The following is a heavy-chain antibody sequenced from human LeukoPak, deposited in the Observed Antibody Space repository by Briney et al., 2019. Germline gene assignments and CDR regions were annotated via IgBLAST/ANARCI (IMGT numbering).Heavy chain of an antibody. CDR3: ARLDGLLWFGELSPPYGMDV. CDR1: GYSFTSYW. CDR2: IYPGDSDT. D-gene: IGHD3-10*01. V-gene: IGHV5-51*01. J-gene: IGHJ6*02. Sequence: GESLKISCKGSGYSFTSYWIDWVRQMPGKGLEWMGIIYPGDSDTRYSPSFQGQVTISADKSISTAYLQWSSLKASDTAMYYCARLDGLLWFGELSPPYGMDVWGQGTTVTVSS.